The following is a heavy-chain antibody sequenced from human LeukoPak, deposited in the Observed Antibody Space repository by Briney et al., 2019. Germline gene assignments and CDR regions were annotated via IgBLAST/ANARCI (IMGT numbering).Heavy chain of an antibody. D-gene: IGHD1-26*01. CDR1: GVSIRSSSFY. Sequence: SETLSLTCSVSGVSIRSSSFYWGWIRQPPGKGLEWIGSIYYSGSTYYRPSLKSRVTMSVDTSKNQFSLRLGSVTAADTAVYYCARGLRWDLTISGTSTFDYWGQGSLVTVSS. CDR3: ARGLRWDLTISGTSTFDY. V-gene: IGHV4-39*01. CDR2: IYYSGST. J-gene: IGHJ4*02.